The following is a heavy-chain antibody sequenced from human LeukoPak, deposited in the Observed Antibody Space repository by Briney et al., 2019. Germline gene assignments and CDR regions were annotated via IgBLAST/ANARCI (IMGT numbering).Heavy chain of an antibody. CDR2: ISGSGGST. CDR3: AKQEAGGDFWSGYKD. J-gene: IGHJ4*02. CDR1: GFTFSSYA. D-gene: IGHD3-3*01. V-gene: IGHV3-23*01. Sequence: GGSLRLSCVASGFTFSSYAMSWVRQAPGKGLEWVSAISGSGGSTYYADSVKGRFTISRDNSKNTLYLQMNSLRAEDTAVYYCAKQEAGGDFWSGYKDWGQGTLVTVSS.